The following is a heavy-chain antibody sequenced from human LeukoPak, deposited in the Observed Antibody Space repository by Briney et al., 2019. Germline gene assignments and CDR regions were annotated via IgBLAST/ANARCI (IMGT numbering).Heavy chain of an antibody. CDR2: ISYDGSNK. CDR1: GFTFSSYG. Sequence: GRSLRLSCAASGFTFSSYGMHWVRQAPGKGLEWVAVISYDGSNKYYADSVKGRFTISRDNSKNTLYLQMNSLRAEDTAVYYCAKEGGXXXXXXELDYWXXGXLVTV. V-gene: IGHV3-30*18. J-gene: IGHJ4*02. CDR3: AKEGGXXXXXXELDY.